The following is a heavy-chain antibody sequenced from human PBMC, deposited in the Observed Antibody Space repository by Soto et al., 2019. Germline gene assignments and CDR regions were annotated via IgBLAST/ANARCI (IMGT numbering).Heavy chain of an antibody. V-gene: IGHV1-3*01. Sequence: GPSVKVSCKASGYTFTSYAMHWVRQAPGQRLEWMGWINAGNGNTKYSQKFQGRVTITRDTSASTAYMELSSLRSEDTAVYYCARDGIVVVPAAIQLYYYYYMDVWGKGTTVTVSS. CDR3: ARDGIVVVPAAIQLYYYYYMDV. CDR1: GYTFTSYA. D-gene: IGHD2-2*01. J-gene: IGHJ6*03. CDR2: INAGNGNT.